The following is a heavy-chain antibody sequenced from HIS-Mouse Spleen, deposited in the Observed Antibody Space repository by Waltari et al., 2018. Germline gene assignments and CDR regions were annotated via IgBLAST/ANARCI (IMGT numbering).Heavy chain of an antibody. V-gene: IGHV1-8*01. J-gene: IGHJ4*02. CDR1: GYTFTSYD. Sequence: QVQLVQSGAEVKKPGASVKVSCKASGYTFTSYDINWVRQATGQGLEWMGRMNPTSGNTGYAQKFQGRVTMTRNTSISTAYMELSSLRSEDTAVYYCARGHDYSNYFDYWGQGTLVTVSS. D-gene: IGHD4-4*01. CDR2: MNPTSGNT. CDR3: ARGHDYSNYFDY.